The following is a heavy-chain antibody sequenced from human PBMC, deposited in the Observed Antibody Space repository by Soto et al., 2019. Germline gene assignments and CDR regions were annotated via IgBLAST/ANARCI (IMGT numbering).Heavy chain of an antibody. V-gene: IGHV4-34*01. J-gene: IGHJ3*02. CDR2: INHSGST. Sequence: PSETLSLTCAVYGGSFSGYYWGWIRQPPGKGLEWIGEINHSGSTNYNPSLKSRVTISVDTSKNQFSLKLSSVTAADTAVYYCARGAHSSVTKREPRLTQRKTNAFDIWGQGTMVTVSS. CDR3: ARGAHSSVTKREPRLTQRKTNAFDI. CDR1: GGSFSGYY. D-gene: IGHD6-6*01.